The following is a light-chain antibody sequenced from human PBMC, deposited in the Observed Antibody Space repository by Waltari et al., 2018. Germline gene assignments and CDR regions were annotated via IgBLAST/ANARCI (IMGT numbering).Light chain of an antibody. CDR2: DAS. V-gene: IGKV3-15*01. J-gene: IGKJ1*01. Sequence: EKVMTQSPVTLSVSAGDSATLSCRASGSVSRSVAWYQQRPGQVPRLLMYDASTRATEVPARFTGTGSGTEFTLTISSLQSEDSAVYFCQQYNSWPGTFGQGTKVEI. CDR3: QQYNSWPGT. CDR1: GSVSRS.